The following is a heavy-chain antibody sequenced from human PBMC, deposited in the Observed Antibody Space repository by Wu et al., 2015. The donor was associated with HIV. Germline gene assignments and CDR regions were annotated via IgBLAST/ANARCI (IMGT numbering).Heavy chain of an antibody. J-gene: IGHJ6*02. Sequence: QVQLVQSGAEVKKPGASVKVSCKASGYTFTGYYMHWVRQAPGQGLEWMGWINPNSGGTNYAQKFQGRVTMTRDTSISTAYMELSRLRSDDTAVYYCARHNRAIAAAGPLFEVGVWDVWGQGDHGHRLL. CDR1: GYTFTGYY. D-gene: IGHD6-13*01. CDR3: ARHNRAIAAAGPLFEVGVWDV. V-gene: IGHV1-2*02. CDR2: INPNSGGT.